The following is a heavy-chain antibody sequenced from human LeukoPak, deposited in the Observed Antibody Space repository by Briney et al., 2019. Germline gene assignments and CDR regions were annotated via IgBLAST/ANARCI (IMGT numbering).Heavy chain of an antibody. CDR1: GFSFNNFG. CDR2: ISGTGGST. Sequence: GGSLRLSCVASGFSFNNFGMSWVRQAPGKGLEWVSSISGTGGSTHYADSVKGRFTISRDNSKNTLYLQMNSLRAGDTAVYYCAKGGSSSPRSTFDYWGQGTLLTVSS. V-gene: IGHV3-23*01. J-gene: IGHJ4*02. CDR3: AKGGSSSPRSTFDY. D-gene: IGHD6-13*01.